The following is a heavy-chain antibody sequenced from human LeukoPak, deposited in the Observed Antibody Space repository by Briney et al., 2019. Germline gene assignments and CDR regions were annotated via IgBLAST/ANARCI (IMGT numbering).Heavy chain of an antibody. CDR3: ARGGTTVTTRWFDP. CDR1: GGSISSSSYY. V-gene: IGHV4-39*07. J-gene: IGHJ5*02. D-gene: IGHD4-17*01. CDR2: IYYSGST. Sequence: KSSETLSLTCTVSGGSISSSSYYWGWIRQPPGKGLEWVGSIYYSGSTYYNPSLKSRVTISVDTSKNQFSLKLSSVTAADTAVYYCARGGTTVTTRWFDPWGQGTLVTVSS.